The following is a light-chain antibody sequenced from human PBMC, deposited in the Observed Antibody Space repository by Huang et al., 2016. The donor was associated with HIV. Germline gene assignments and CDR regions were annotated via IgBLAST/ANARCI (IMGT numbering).Light chain of an antibody. CDR2: GAS. Sequence: EIAMTQSPATLSVSPGERATLSCRASQSVNSNLAWYQQKPGQAPRLLIYGASTRATGIPARFSGSGSGTEFTLTISSLQSEDFAVYSCQQYNNWPLTFGGGTKVEIK. V-gene: IGKV3-15*01. J-gene: IGKJ4*01. CDR3: QQYNNWPLT. CDR1: QSVNSN.